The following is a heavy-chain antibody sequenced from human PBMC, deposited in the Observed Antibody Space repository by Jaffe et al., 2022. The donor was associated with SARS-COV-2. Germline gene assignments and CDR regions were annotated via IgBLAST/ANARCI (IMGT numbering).Heavy chain of an antibody. D-gene: IGHD3-22*01. V-gene: IGHV1-3*01. J-gene: IGHJ4*02. CDR2: INAGNSDT. CDR1: GYTFTDYA. CDR3: ARDSVPAPGYYLDK. Sequence: QVQLVQSGAEVKKPGASVKVSCKASGYTFTDYAIHWVRQAPGERLEWMGWINAGNSDTKFSQKFQGRVTFTRDTSATTAYMDLSSLTSEDTAVYYCARDSVPAPGYYLDKWGQGTLVTVSS.